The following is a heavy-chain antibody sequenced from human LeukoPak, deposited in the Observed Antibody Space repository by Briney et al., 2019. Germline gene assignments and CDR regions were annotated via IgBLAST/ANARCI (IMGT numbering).Heavy chain of an antibody. Sequence: WASVTVSCKASGYTFTSYAMNWVRQAPGQGLEWMGWISAYNGNTNYAQKLQGRVTMTTDTSTSTAYMELRSLRSDDTAVYYCARGGWSRKTPYNWFDPWGQGTLVTVSS. V-gene: IGHV1-18*01. CDR2: ISAYNGNT. CDR3: ARGGWSRKTPYNWFDP. J-gene: IGHJ5*02. D-gene: IGHD2-15*01. CDR1: GYTFTSYA.